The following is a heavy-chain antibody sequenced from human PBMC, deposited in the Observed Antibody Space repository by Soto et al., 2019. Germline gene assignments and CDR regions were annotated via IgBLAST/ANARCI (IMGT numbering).Heavy chain of an antibody. J-gene: IGHJ4*02. V-gene: IGHV3-23*01. CDR1: GFTFSSYA. CDR3: ARDLGLYFDY. CDR2: ISGSGGST. Sequence: GGSLRLSCAASGFTFSSYAMSWVRQAPGKGLEWVSAISGSGGSTYYADSVKGRFTISRDNAKNSLYLQMNSLRAEDTAVYCCARDLGLYFDYWGQGTLVTVSS.